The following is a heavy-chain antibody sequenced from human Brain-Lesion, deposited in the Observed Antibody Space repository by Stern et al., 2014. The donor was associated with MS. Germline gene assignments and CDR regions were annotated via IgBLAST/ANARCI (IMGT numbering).Heavy chain of an antibody. CDR1: GFSLSNAAMG. D-gene: IGHD2-15*01. V-gene: IGHV2-26*01. CDR2: IFWTGET. Sequence: QITLKESGPVLVKPTETLTLTCSVSGFSLSNAAMGVSWIRPPPGKALECLVHIFWTGETAYSTSLKSRLTISKDTSRSQVVLTMTNMDPVDTATYYCARMREYCSGGICFAGYYDSWGQGTLVTVSS. CDR3: ARMREYCSGGICFAGYYDS. J-gene: IGHJ4*02.